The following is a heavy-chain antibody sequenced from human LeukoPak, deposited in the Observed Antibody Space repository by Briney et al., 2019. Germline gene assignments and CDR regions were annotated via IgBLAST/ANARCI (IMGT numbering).Heavy chain of an antibody. CDR2: IYNRGST. Sequence: SETLSLTCTVSCASINSGDYYWTWLRQPPGKGLEWIVYIYNRGSTYYNPSLGSRVAISIDTSKNRFSLRLDSVTAADTAVYFCATTARHCSEYWGQGTLVTVSS. V-gene: IGHV4-30-4*08. CDR3: ATTARHCSEY. J-gene: IGHJ4*02. D-gene: IGHD6-6*01. CDR1: CASINSGDYY.